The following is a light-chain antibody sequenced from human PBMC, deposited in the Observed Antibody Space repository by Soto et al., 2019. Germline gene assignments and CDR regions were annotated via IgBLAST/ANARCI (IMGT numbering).Light chain of an antibody. V-gene: IGKV1-5*01. Sequence: DILMTQSPSTLSASVGERVTITCWASQSISILLAWHQQKPGKAPKLLIYDASTLESGVPSRFTGSGSGTEFTLTISSLQPDDFASYYCQQYSHYWTFGQGTKVDIK. CDR2: DAS. CDR1: QSISIL. CDR3: QQYSHYWT. J-gene: IGKJ1*01.